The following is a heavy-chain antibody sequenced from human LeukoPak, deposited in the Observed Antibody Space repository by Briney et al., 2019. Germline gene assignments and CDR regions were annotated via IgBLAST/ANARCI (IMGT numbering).Heavy chain of an antibody. J-gene: IGHJ6*03. CDR3: AKLRGSGSYGGYYYYYMDV. Sequence: ASVKVSCKASGYTFTSYGISWVRQAPGQGLEWMGWISAYNGNTNYAQKLQGRVTMTTDTSTSTAYMELRSLRSDDTAVYYCAKLRGSGSYGGYYYYYMDVWGKGTTVTVSS. CDR1: GYTFTSYG. CDR2: ISAYNGNT. V-gene: IGHV1-18*01. D-gene: IGHD3-10*01.